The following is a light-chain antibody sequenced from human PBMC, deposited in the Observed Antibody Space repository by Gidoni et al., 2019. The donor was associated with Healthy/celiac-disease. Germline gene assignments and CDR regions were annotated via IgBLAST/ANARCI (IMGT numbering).Light chain of an antibody. CDR1: QSISSY. V-gene: IGKV1-39*01. J-gene: IGKJ1*01. CDR3: QQSYSTPWT. CDR2: AAS. Sequence: DIEMTQSPSSLSASVGDRVTITCRASQSISSYLNWYQQKPGKARKLLILAASRLQSGVPSRFSGSGAGTDFTITSSSLQPEDLATYYCQQSYSTPWTFGQGTKVEIK.